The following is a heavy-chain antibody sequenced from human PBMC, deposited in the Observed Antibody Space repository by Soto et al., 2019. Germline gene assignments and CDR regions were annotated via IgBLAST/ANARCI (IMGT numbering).Heavy chain of an antibody. CDR3: SKWGRHWLVTSDFNV. CDR2: VSHDGRNT. J-gene: IGHJ4*02. Sequence: VQLVESGGGVVQPGRSLRLSCAASGFTFSDYAMNWVRQAPGKGLEWVAVVSHDGRNTHYADSVKGRFTISRDSSKNTVSLEMTSLRAEATAVYYGSKWGRHWLVTSDFNVWGQGALVTVSS. V-gene: IGHV3-30*18. CDR1: GFTFSDYA. D-gene: IGHD6-19*01.